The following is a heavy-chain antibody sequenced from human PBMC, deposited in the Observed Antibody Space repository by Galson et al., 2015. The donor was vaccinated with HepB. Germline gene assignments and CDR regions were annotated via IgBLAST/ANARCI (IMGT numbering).Heavy chain of an antibody. CDR3: ARWGLGLWFAALFL. CDR1: GFTFSSYS. D-gene: IGHD3-10*01. V-gene: IGHV3-21*01. Sequence: SLRLSCAASGFTFSSYSMHWVRQAPGKGLEWVSAISSSSSYIYYADSVKGRFTISRDNAKNSLYLQMNSLRAEDTAVYYCARWGLGLWFAALFLCGLRALVTASS. J-gene: IGHJ4*02. CDR2: ISSSSSYI.